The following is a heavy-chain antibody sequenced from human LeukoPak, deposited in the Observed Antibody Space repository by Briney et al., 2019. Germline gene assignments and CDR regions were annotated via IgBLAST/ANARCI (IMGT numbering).Heavy chain of an antibody. CDR3: ARDRLTYYYDSSGRLDY. D-gene: IGHD3-22*01. V-gene: IGHV4-34*01. CDR1: GGSFSGYY. Sequence: SETLSLTCAVYGGSFSGYYWSWIRQPPGRGLEWIGEINHSGSTNYNPSLKSRVTISVDTSKNQFSQKLSSVTAADTAVYYCARDRLTYYYDSSGRLDYWGQGTLVTVSS. J-gene: IGHJ4*02. CDR2: INHSGST.